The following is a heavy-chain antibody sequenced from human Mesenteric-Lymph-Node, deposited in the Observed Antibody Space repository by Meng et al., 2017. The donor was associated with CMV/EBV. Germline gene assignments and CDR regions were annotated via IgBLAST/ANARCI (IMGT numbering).Heavy chain of an antibody. Sequence: SVKVSCKASGGTFSSHAINWVRQAPGQGLEWMGGVIPIFGTPDYAQQFQGRVTITTDESTSTAYMELSSLRSEDTAVYYCARSRRSTIFGVVDYYYYYGMDVWGQGTTVTVSS. V-gene: IGHV1-69*05. J-gene: IGHJ6*02. CDR2: VIPIFGTP. CDR1: GGTFSSHA. CDR3: ARSRRSTIFGVVDYYYYYGMDV. D-gene: IGHD3-3*01.